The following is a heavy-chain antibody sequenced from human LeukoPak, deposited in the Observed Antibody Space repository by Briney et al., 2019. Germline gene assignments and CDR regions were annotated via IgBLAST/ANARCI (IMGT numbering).Heavy chain of an antibody. D-gene: IGHD2-21*02. V-gene: IGHV3-30*03. Sequence: GRSLRLSCAASGFTFSNYGMHWVRQAPGKGLEWVSVISYDGSNKYYADSVKGRFTISRDNSKNTLYLQMTSLRGEDTAMYYCAREGTARDAFDIWGQGTMVTVSS. CDR1: GFTFSNYG. CDR2: ISYDGSNK. J-gene: IGHJ3*02. CDR3: AREGTARDAFDI.